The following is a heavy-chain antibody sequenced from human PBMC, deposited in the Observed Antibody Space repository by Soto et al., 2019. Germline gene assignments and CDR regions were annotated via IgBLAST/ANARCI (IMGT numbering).Heavy chain of an antibody. CDR2: IIPIFGTA. CDR3: ASAGRYQLLLGPYSSSLYYFDY. V-gene: IGHV1-69*01. CDR1: GGTFSSYA. Sequence: QVQLVQSGAEVKKPGSSVKVSCKASGGTFSSYAISWVRQAPGQGLEWMGGIIPIFGTANYAQKFQGRVTITADESTSTAYMELSSLGFAEMVLYYFASAGRYQLLLGPYSSSLYYFDYWGQGTLVTVSS. J-gene: IGHJ4*02. D-gene: IGHD2-2*01.